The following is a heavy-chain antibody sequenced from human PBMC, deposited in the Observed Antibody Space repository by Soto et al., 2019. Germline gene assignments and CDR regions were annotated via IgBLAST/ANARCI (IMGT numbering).Heavy chain of an antibody. D-gene: IGHD3-3*01. CDR2: MNPNSGNT. CDR3: ARGSRPPFFTIFGVVVTDGAFHI. J-gene: IGHJ3*02. V-gene: IGHV1-8*01. Sequence: ASVKVSCKASGYTFTSYDINWVRQATGQGLEWMGWMNPNSGNTGYAQKFQGRVTMTRNTSISTAYMELSSLRSEDTAVDYCARGSRPPFFTIFGVVVTDGAFHIWGQGTMVTVSS. CDR1: GYTFTSYD.